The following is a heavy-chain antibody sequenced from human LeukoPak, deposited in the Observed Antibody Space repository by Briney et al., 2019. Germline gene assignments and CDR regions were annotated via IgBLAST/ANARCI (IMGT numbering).Heavy chain of an antibody. CDR1: GDRVSSNSAA. D-gene: IGHD2-21*02. V-gene: IGHV6-1*01. J-gene: IGHJ5*02. CDR2: TYYRSKWYN. Sequence: SQTLSLTCAISGDRVSSNSAAWNWIRQSPSRGLEWLGRTYYRSKWYNDYAVSVKSRITINPDTSKNQLSLQLNSVTPEDTAVYYCARTIVVVTAGRWFDPWGQGTLVTVSS. CDR3: ARTIVVVTAGRWFDP.